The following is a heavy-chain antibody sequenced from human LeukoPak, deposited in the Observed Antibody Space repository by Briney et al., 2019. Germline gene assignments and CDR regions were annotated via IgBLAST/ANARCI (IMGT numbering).Heavy chain of an antibody. V-gene: IGHV1-8*01. Sequence: ASVKVSCKASGYTFTSYDINWVRQAPGQGLEWMGWMNPNSGNTGYAQKFQGRVTMTRNTSISTAYMELSSLRSEDTAVYYCARGPTYVVPAAAYYFDYWGQGTLVTVSS. CDR1: GYTFTSYD. CDR3: ARGPTYVVPAAAYYFDY. D-gene: IGHD2-2*01. CDR2: MNPNSGNT. J-gene: IGHJ4*01.